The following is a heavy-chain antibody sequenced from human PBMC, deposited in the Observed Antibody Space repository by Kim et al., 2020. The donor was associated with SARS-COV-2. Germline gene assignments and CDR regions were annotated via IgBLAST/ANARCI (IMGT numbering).Heavy chain of an antibody. CDR1: GFTFSSPS. CDR2: INGNGAYT. Sequence: GGSLRLSCIVSGFTFSSPSMSWVRQAPGKGLEWVSSINGNGAYTYYGDSVKGRFTISRDNSENTLYLQMSSLGADDTAVYYCAKDARLLGSYWGQGTLVTVSS. V-gene: IGHV3-23*01. D-gene: IGHD2-15*01. J-gene: IGHJ4*02. CDR3: AKDARLLGSY.